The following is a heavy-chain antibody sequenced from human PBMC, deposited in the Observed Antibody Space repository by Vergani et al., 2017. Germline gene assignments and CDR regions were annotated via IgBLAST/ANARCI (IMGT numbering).Heavy chain of an antibody. J-gene: IGHJ4*02. CDR1: GFSFGDYA. CDR2: IRNKADGGTT. V-gene: IGHV3-49*04. Sequence: EVQLVESGGGLVPPGRSLRLSCAASGFSFGDYAMTWVRQAPGKGLEWVAFIRNKADGGTTEYAASVKGRITISRDDSKRFAYLQLSGLKTEDTAVYFCSRGREYSFGYSDYWGQGTLVTVSS. CDR3: SRGREYSFGYSDY. D-gene: IGHD5-18*01.